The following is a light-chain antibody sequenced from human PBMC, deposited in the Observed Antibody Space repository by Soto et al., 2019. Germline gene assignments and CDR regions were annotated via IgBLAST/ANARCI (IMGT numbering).Light chain of an antibody. J-gene: IGKJ4*01. CDR2: GAS. V-gene: IGKV3-20*01. CDR3: QQYGSSPLLT. Sequence: EIVLTQSPGTLSLSPGERATLSCRASQSVSSTYLAWYQQKPGQAPRLLIYGASNRATGIPDRFSGSGSGTDFTLTISRLEPEDFAVYYCQQYGSSPLLTFGGGTKVDLK. CDR1: QSVSSTY.